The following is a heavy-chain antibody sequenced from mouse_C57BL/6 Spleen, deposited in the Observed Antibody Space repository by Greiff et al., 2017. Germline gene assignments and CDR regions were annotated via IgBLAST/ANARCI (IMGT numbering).Heavy chain of an antibody. CDR2: IYPSDGST. D-gene: IGHD2-4*01. CDR1: GYTFTDYS. J-gene: IGHJ4*01. CDR3: AGSFYDCDRRGSNDY. Sequence: QVQLQQPDAELVKPGASVKISCKASGYTFTDYSIHWMKQRPEQGLEWIGNIYPSDGSTKYTEKFKGKDTLTADKASSTAYMQLNILKTEYSAVDFGAGSFYDCDRRGSNDYWGQGTIVTVSS. V-gene: IGHV1-78*01.